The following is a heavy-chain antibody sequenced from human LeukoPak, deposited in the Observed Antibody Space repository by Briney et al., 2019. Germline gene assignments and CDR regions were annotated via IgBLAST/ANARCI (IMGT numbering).Heavy chain of an antibody. CDR1: GFTFSSYA. CDR2: ISGSDGGT. V-gene: IGHV3-23*01. CDR3: GKEERRVITPGLDY. Sequence: GGSLRLSCAASGFTFSSYAMSWVRQAPGKGLEWVSAISGSDGGTYYADSVKGRFTISRDNSKNMLSLQMNTLRAEDTAIYYCGKEERRVITPGLDYWGQGALVTVSS. D-gene: IGHD4-23*01. J-gene: IGHJ4*02.